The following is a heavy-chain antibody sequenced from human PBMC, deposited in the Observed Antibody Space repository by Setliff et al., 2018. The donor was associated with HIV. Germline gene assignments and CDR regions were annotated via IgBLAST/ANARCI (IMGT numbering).Heavy chain of an antibody. V-gene: IGHV1-8*02. CDR3: ARVKVLRGNILYY. D-gene: IGHD2-8*01. J-gene: IGHJ4*02. CDR2: MNPDSGNT. Sequence: ASVKVSCKASGYTFINYDIYWVRQTTGQGLEWMGWMNPDSGNTGYAQKFQGRVTMTRNTSISTAYMDLSSLRSEDTAVYYCARVKVLRGNILYYWGQGTLVTSPQ. CDR1: GYTFINYD.